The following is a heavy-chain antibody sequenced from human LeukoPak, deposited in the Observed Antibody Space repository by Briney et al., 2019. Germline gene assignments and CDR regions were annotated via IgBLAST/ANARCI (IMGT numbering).Heavy chain of an antibody. CDR3: ARGANTSFD. CDR1: GYTFTGYY. Sequence: VASVKVSCKTSGYTFTGYYMHWVRQAPGQGLEWIGRINPNSGDTNYAQKFQGRVTMTRDTSISTAYMELSSLRSDDTAVYYCARGANTSFDWGQGTLVTVSS. CDR2: INPNSGDT. J-gene: IGHJ4*02. D-gene: IGHD5-18*01. V-gene: IGHV1-2*06.